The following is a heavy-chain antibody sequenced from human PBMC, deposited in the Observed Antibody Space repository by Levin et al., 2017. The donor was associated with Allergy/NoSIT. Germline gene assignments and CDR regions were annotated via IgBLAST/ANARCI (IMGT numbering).Heavy chain of an antibody. V-gene: IGHV3-7*03. CDR2: IKEDGSAT. Sequence: GGSLRLSCVVSGFPFSTTWMSWIREVPGKGLEWVAEIKEDGSATYYVDSVKGRFTISRDNAKKSVYLQMDSLRVEDTAVYYCVSYYYGWGQGTLVTVSS. J-gene: IGHJ4*02. CDR1: GFPFSTTW. D-gene: IGHD3-16*01. CDR3: VSYYYG.